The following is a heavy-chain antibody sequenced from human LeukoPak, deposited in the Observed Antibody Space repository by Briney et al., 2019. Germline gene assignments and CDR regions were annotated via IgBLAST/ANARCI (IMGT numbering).Heavy chain of an antibody. V-gene: IGHV4-34*01. J-gene: IGHJ4*02. CDR3: TTMLPLRYSSSWYYFDY. D-gene: IGHD6-13*01. CDR2: INHSGST. Sequence: SETLSLTCAVYGGSFSGYYWSWIRQPPGKGLEWIGEINHSGSTNYNPSLKSRVTISVDTSKNQFSLKLSSVTAADTAVYYCTTMLPLRYSSSWYYFDYWGQGTLVTVSS. CDR1: GGSFSGYY.